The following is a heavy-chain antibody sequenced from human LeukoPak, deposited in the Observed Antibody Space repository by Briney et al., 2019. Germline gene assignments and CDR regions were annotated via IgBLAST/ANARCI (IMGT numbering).Heavy chain of an antibody. CDR3: ARESGEQPANWFDP. V-gene: IGHV3-30-3*01. Sequence: PGGSLRLSCAASGFTFSSYAMHWVRQAPGKGLEWVAVISYDGSNKYYADSVKGRFTISRDNSKNTLYLQMNSLRAEDTAVYYCARESGEQPANWFDPWGQGTLVTVSS. J-gene: IGHJ5*02. CDR2: ISYDGSNK. D-gene: IGHD6-13*01. CDR1: GFTFSSYA.